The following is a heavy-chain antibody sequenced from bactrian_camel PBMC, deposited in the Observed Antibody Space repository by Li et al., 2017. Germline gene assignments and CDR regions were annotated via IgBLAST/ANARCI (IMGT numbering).Heavy chain of an antibody. CDR1: GFDFDDSD. CDR3: SATRWYCPQYEYDY. V-gene: IGHV3S55*01. D-gene: IGHD6*01. J-gene: IGHJ4*01. Sequence: QLVESGGGSVQAGGSLRLSCTASGFDFDDSDTAWYRQAPGNECELVASISSDGRPYYSDSVKGRFIISRDNTKNTLTLQMNNLKPDDTAMYYCSATRWYCPQYEYDYWGQGTQVTVS. CDR2: ISSDGRP.